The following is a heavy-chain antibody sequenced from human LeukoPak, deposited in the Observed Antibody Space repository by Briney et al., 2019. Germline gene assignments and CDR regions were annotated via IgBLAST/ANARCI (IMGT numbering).Heavy chain of an antibody. Sequence: GGSLRLSCAASGFTFSSYSMNWVRQAPGKGLEWVSSISSSSSYIYYADSVRGRFTISRGNAKNSLYLQMNSLRAEDTAVYYCARDKVSTGRIAVAGTGEFDYWGQGTLVTVSS. J-gene: IGHJ4*02. CDR2: ISSSSSYI. V-gene: IGHV3-21*01. CDR1: GFTFSSYS. CDR3: ARDKVSTGRIAVAGTGEFDY. D-gene: IGHD6-19*01.